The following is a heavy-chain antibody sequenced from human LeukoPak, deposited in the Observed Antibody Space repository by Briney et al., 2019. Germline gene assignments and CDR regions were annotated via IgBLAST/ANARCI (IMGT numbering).Heavy chain of an antibody. Sequence: SGGSLRLSCAASGFTFSNFAMHWVRQAPGKGLEYVSAISTDEVTTYYANSVKGRFTISRDNSKNTLYLQMGSLRAEDMAVYYCARGGVYCSSTSCYSYYYHMDVWGKGTTVTVSS. CDR2: ISTDEVTT. D-gene: IGHD2-2*02. CDR1: GFTFSNFA. J-gene: IGHJ6*03. V-gene: IGHV3-64*01. CDR3: ARGGVYCSSTSCYSYYYHMDV.